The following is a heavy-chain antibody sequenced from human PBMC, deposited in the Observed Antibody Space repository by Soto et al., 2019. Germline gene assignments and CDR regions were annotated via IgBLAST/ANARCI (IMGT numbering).Heavy chain of an antibody. V-gene: IGHV3-21*01. Sequence: EVQLVESGGGLVKPGGSLRLSCAASGFTFSSYSMNWVRQAPGKGLEWVSSISSSSTYINYADSVKGRFTISRDNAKNSLYLQINSLRDEDTTVYYCARVSFRRVAVEGRRSDDYCIGMDVWAQGTTLAPSS. J-gene: IGHJ6*02. D-gene: IGHD3-10*01. CDR1: GFTFSSYS. CDR3: ARVSFRRVAVEGRRSDDYCIGMDV. CDR2: ISSSSTYI.